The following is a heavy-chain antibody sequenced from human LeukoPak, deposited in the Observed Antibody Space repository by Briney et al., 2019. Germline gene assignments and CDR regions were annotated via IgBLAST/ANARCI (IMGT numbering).Heavy chain of an antibody. J-gene: IGHJ5*02. D-gene: IGHD2-2*02. CDR2: IYYSGST. V-gene: IGHV4-61*08. Sequence: SVTLSLTCTVSGGSISSGDYYWSWIRQPPGKGLEWIGYIYYSGSTTYNPSLKSRVTISVDTSKNQFSLKLNSVTAADTAVYYCARVQLLYGNWFDPWGQGTLVTVSS. CDR1: GGSISSGDYY. CDR3: ARVQLLYGNWFDP.